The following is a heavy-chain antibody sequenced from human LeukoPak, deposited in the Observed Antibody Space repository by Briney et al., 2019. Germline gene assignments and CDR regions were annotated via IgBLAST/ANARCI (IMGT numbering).Heavy chain of an antibody. J-gene: IGHJ6*02. Sequence: SETLSLTCAVYGGSFSGYYWSWIRQPPGKGLEWIGSIYYSGSTYYNPSLKSRVTISVDTSKNQFSLKLSSVTAADTAVYYCAVYYYGMDVWGQGTTVTVSS. CDR1: GGSFSGYY. V-gene: IGHV4-34*01. CDR2: IYYSGST. CDR3: AVYYYGMDV.